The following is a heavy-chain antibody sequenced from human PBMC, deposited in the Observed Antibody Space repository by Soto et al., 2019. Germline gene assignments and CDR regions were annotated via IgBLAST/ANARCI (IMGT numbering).Heavy chain of an antibody. CDR1: GGSISSGGYY. D-gene: IGHD6-6*01. CDR3: ARGGAARLGYYYGMDV. J-gene: IGHJ6*02. Sequence: SETLSLTCTVSGGSISSGGYYWIWIRQHPGKGLEWIGYIYYSGSTYYNPSLKSRVTISVDTSKNQFSLKLSSVTAADTAVYYCARGGAARLGYYYGMDVWGQGTTVTVSS. V-gene: IGHV4-31*03. CDR2: IYYSGST.